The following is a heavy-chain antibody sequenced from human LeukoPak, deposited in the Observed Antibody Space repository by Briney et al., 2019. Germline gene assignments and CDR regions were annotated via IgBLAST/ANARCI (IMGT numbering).Heavy chain of an antibody. CDR1: GFTFSIYA. D-gene: IGHD2-2*02. J-gene: IGHJ4*02. CDR2: ITSNGGSA. CDR3: ARENCDSTTCYNTIDY. Sequence: GGSLRLSCAASGFTFSIYAMHWVRQAPGKGLEYVSAITSNGGSAYYANSVKGRFTISRDNSKNTLYLQMGSLRAEDMAVYYCARENCDSTTCYNTIDYWGQGTLVTVSS. V-gene: IGHV3-64*01.